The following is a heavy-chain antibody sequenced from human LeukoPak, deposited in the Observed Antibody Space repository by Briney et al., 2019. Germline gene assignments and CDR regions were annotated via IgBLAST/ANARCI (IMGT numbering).Heavy chain of an antibody. CDR3: ARVSGTFGELY. J-gene: IGHJ4*02. D-gene: IGHD3-10*01. CDR2: ISTSSSYI. Sequence: WGSLRLSCAASGFTFSSYSMNWVRQAPGKGLEWVSSISTSSSYIYYADSMKGRFTISRDNAKNSLYLQMNSLRAEDTAVYYCARVSGTFGELYWGRGTLVTVSS. V-gene: IGHV3-21*01. CDR1: GFTFSSYS.